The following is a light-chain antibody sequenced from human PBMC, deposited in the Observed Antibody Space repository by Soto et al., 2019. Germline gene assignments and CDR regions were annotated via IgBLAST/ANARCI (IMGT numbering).Light chain of an antibody. CDR3: QQLNSYLGGT. V-gene: IGKV1-9*01. Sequence: IQLTQSPSSLSASVGDRVTITCRASQGISSYLAWYQQKPGKAPKLLIYAASTLQSGVPSRFSGSGSGTDFTLPISSLQPEDFATYYCQQLNSYLGGTFGQGTRLEIK. CDR2: AAS. CDR1: QGISSY. J-gene: IGKJ5*01.